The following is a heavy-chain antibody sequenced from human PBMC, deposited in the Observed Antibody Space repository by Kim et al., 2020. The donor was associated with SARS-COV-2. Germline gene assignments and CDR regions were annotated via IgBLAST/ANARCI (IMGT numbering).Heavy chain of an antibody. CDR3: AIDGNPNYYYYMDV. J-gene: IGHJ6*03. V-gene: IGHV1-46*01. Sequence: AQKFQGRVTMTRDTSTSTVYMELSSLRSEDTAVYYCAIDGNPNYYYYMDVWGKGTTVTVSS.